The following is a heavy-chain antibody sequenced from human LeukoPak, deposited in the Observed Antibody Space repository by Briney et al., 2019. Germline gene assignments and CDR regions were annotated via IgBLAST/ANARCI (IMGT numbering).Heavy chain of an antibody. D-gene: IGHD3-3*01. J-gene: IGHJ3*01. CDR3: AKGWSGYFRSPFDL. Sequence: PGGSLRLSCTASGFTFSSFAMNWVRQVPGKGLEWVSVVTGDSGTIHYSDSVKGRFTISRGNSKNTLYLQMNNLRAEDTAVYYCAKGWSGYFRSPFDLWGQGTMVTVS. V-gene: IGHV3-23*01. CDR1: GFTFSSFA. CDR2: VTGDSGTI.